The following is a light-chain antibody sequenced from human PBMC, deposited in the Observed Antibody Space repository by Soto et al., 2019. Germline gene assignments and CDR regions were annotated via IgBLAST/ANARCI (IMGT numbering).Light chain of an antibody. CDR1: QSVNNNY. J-gene: IGKJ1*01. V-gene: IGKV3-20*01. CDR3: QQYAYSRT. Sequence: IVLTQSPGTLSLSPGERATLSCRASQSVNNNYLAWYQHKPGQAPRLLIYGASSRATGIPDRFSGSGSGTDFTLTISRLDPEDFAVYYCQQYAYSRTFGQGTKVEIK. CDR2: GAS.